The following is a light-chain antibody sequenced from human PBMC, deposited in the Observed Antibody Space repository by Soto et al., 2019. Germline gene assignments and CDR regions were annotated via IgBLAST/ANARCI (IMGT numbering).Light chain of an antibody. Sequence: QSVLTQPPSASGSPGQSVTISCTGTSSDVGGYNYVSWYQQHPGKDPKLMIYEVNKRPSGVPDRFSGSKSGNTASLTVSGLQAEDEAYYYCSSYAGSNNFGVFGTGTKLTVL. V-gene: IGLV2-8*01. CDR3: SSYAGSNNFGV. CDR2: EVN. J-gene: IGLJ1*01. CDR1: SSDVGGYNY.